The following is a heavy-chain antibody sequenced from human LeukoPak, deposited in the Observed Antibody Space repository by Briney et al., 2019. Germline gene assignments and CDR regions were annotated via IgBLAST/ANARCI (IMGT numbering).Heavy chain of an antibody. CDR2: IHHSGST. CDR3: ARGGDYCFDC. Sequence: PSETLSLTCTVSGGSISSGSWWGWIRQPPGKGLEWIGEIHHSGSTNYNPSLKSRVTLSVDKSKNQLSLRLTSVTAADTAVYYCARGGDYCFDCWGQGTLVTVSS. J-gene: IGHJ4*02. CDR1: GGSISSGSW. V-gene: IGHV4-4*02.